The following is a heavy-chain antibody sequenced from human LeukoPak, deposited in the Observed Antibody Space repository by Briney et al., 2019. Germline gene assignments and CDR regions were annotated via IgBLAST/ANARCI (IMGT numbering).Heavy chain of an antibody. CDR2: IGTDGSYI. J-gene: IGHJ3*02. CDR3: ARKMKTGDRVGTFDI. Sequence: GGSLRLSCAASGFTFDDYAMHWVRQAPGKGLEWVSSIGTDGSYIYYADSVQGRFTISRVNAKNSLYLQMNSLTAEDTAVYYCARKMKTGDRVGTFDIWGQGTMVTVSS. D-gene: IGHD1-1*01. V-gene: IGHV3-21*01. CDR1: GFTFDDYA.